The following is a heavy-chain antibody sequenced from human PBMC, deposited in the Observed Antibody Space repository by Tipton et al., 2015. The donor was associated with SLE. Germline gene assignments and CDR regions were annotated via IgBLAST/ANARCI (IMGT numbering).Heavy chain of an antibody. CDR1: GFTFSSYS. V-gene: IGHV3-48*01. D-gene: IGHD1-26*01. Sequence: SLRLSCAASGFTFSSYSMNWVRQAPGKGLEWVSYISSSSSTIYYADSVKGRFTISRDNAKNSLYLQMNSLRAEDTAVYYCAKLGFGAAPGYWGQGTLVTVSS. CDR3: AKLGFGAAPGY. CDR2: ISSSSSTI. J-gene: IGHJ4*02.